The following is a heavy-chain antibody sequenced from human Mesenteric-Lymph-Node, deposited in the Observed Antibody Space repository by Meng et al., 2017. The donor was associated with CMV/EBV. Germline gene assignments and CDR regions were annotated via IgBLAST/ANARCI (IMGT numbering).Heavy chain of an antibody. V-gene: IGHV3-7*03. Sequence: GGSLRLSCVASGFTFRNYWMGWVRQAPGRGLEWVANIKTDGSDRYYVDSVKGRFTISRDNAKNLLHLQMDSLRAEDSAVYYCTKDHAPGAGRRLGGYGMDVWGQGTTVTVSS. CDR3: TKDHAPGAGRRLGGYGMDV. CDR2: IKTDGSDR. J-gene: IGHJ6*02. D-gene: IGHD3-16*01. CDR1: GFTFRNYW.